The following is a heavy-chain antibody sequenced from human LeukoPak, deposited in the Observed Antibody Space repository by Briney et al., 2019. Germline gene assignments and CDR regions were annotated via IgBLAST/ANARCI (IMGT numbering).Heavy chain of an antibody. D-gene: IGHD4-17*01. Sequence: PSGTLSLTCTVSRGSISSSSYYWGWIRQPPGKGLEWIGSIYYSGSTYYHPSRKSRVTISVDTSKNQFSLKLSTVTAADTAVYYCAGEYGDYGSYFDYWGQGTLVTVSS. CDR1: RGSISSSSYY. J-gene: IGHJ4*02. V-gene: IGHV4-39*07. CDR3: AGEYGDYGSYFDY. CDR2: IYYSGST.